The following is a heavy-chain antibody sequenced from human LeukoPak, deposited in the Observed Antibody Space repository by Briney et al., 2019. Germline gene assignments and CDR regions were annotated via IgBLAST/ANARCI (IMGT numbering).Heavy chain of an antibody. V-gene: IGHV1-69*13. CDR2: IIPIFGTA. Sequence: SVKVSCKASGGTFSSYAISWVRQAPGQGLEWMGGIIPIFGTANYAQKFQGRVTITADESTSTAYMELSSLRSEDTAVYYCAAESFLTGYYRFEGHWGQGTLVTVSS. J-gene: IGHJ4*02. CDR3: AAESFLTGYYRFEGH. D-gene: IGHD3-9*01. CDR1: GGTFSSYA.